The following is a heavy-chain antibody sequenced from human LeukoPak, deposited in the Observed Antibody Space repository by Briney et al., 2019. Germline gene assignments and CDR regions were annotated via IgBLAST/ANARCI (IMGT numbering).Heavy chain of an antibody. D-gene: IGHD6-13*01. CDR3: AREPPKGIAAAGA. J-gene: IGHJ5*02. Sequence: ASVKVSCKASGGTFSSYAISWVRQAPGQGLEWMGWMNPNTGNTAYAQKFQGRVTMTRDTSTSTVYMELSSLRSEDTAVYYCAREPPKGIAAAGAWGQGTLVTVSS. V-gene: IGHV1-8*02. CDR2: MNPNTGNT. CDR1: GGTFSSYA.